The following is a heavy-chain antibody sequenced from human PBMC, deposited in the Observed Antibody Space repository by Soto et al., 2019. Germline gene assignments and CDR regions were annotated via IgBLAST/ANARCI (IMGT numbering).Heavy chain of an antibody. J-gene: IGHJ4*02. D-gene: IGHD3-9*01. Sequence: GGSVRLSCAACGFTFSSYSMNWVRQAPGKGLEWVSYISSSSSTIYYADSVKGRFTISRDNAKNSLYLQMNSLRDEDTAVYYCARDNAFDSYYDILTGYYIEPPVFYFDYWGQGTLVTVSS. CDR1: GFTFSSYS. V-gene: IGHV3-48*02. CDR3: ARDNAFDSYYDILTGYYIEPPVFYFDY. CDR2: ISSSSSTI.